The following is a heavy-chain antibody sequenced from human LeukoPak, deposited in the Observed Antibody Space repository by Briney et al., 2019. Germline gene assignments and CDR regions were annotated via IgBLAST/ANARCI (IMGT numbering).Heavy chain of an antibody. CDR3: ARVEGYCSGGSCHSAYYYYMDV. CDR1: GFTFDDYG. Sequence: GGSLRLSCAASGFTFDDYGMSWVRQAPGKGLEWVSGINWNGASTGYADSVKGRFTISRDNAKNSLYLQMNSLRAEDTALYYCARVEGYCSGGSCHSAYYYYMDVWGKGTTVTVSS. CDR2: INWNGAST. V-gene: IGHV3-20*04. J-gene: IGHJ6*03. D-gene: IGHD2-15*01.